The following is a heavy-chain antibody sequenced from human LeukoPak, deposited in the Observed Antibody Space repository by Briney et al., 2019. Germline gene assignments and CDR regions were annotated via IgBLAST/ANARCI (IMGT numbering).Heavy chain of an antibody. CDR2: INPNSGGT. CDR3: ARVRPGTPEAFDI. V-gene: IGHV1-2*02. CDR1: GYTFTDYY. J-gene: IGHJ3*02. Sequence: ASVKVSCKASGYTFTDYYIHWVRQAPGQGLEWMGWINPNSGGTNYAQKFQGRVTMTRDTSISTAYMELSRLRSDDTAVYYCARVRPGTPEAFDIWGQGTMVTVSS. D-gene: IGHD1-14*01.